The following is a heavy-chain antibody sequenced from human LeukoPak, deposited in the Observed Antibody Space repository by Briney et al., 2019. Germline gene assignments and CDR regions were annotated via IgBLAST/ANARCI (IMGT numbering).Heavy chain of an antibody. V-gene: IGHV1-2*02. CDR2: INPSSGGA. J-gene: IGHJ3*02. Sequence: GASVKVSCKPSGYTFTAYYIHWVRQAPGQGLEWVAWINPSSGGANYAQKFQGRVTMTMDTSITTAYLELSSLRSDDTAVYYCARGPPSTVLTPDDAFDIWGHGTVVTVPS. CDR3: ARGPPSTVLTPDDAFDI. CDR1: GYTFTAYY. D-gene: IGHD4-23*01.